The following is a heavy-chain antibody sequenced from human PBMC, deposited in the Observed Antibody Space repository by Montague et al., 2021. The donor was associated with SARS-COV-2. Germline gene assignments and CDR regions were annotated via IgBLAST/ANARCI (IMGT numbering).Heavy chain of an antibody. CDR2: IIPILGIA. J-gene: IGHJ6*02. D-gene: IGHD3-10*01. CDR1: GGTFSSYA. CDR3: ARGVAMVRGVITPFYGMDV. V-gene: IGHV1-69*04. Sequence: SVKVSCKASGGTFSSYAISWVRQAPGQGLEWMGRIIPILGIANYAQKFQGRVTITADKSTSTAYMELSSLRSEDTAVYYCARGVAMVRGVITPFYGMDVWGQGTTVTVSS.